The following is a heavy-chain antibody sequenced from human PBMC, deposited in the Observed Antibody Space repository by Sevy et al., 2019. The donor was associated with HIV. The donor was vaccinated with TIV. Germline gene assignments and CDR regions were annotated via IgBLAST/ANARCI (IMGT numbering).Heavy chain of an antibody. V-gene: IGHV3-49*04. CDR2: MRSKPFAGTT. CDR1: GFTLGDYA. CDR3: IRGRLLGYTAMVPDY. Sequence: GGSLRLSCTTSGFTLGDYAMNWVRQAPGKGLEWVGFMRSKPFAGTTEYAASVKGRFTISTDDSEASAHLLMNSLRTEDTGVYYCIRGRLLGYTAMVPDYWGQGTLVTVSS. J-gene: IGHJ4*02. D-gene: IGHD5-18*01.